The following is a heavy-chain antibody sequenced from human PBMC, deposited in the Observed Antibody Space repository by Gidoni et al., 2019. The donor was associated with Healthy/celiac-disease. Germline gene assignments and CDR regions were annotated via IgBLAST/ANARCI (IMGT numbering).Heavy chain of an antibody. CDR3: AREQNVVPAAKDAFDI. J-gene: IGHJ3*02. CDR2: ISSNGGST. D-gene: IGHD2-2*01. V-gene: IGHV3-64*01. Sequence: EVQLVESGGGLVQPGGSLRLSCAASGFTFSSYAMHWVRQAPGKGLEYVSAISSNGGSTYYANSVKGRFTISRDNSKNTLYLQMGSLRAEDMAVYYCAREQNVVPAAKDAFDIWGQGTMVTVSS. CDR1: GFTFSSYA.